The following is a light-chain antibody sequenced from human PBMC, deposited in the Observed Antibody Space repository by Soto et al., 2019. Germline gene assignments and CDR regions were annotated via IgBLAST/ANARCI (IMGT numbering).Light chain of an antibody. CDR2: GAS. CDR3: QQHGSSPIT. CDR1: QTVTRIY. Sequence: EIVLTQSPGTLSLSPGERATLSCRASQTVTRIYLVWHQQKPGQTPRLLVYGASSRATGIPDRFSGSGSGTDFTLTISRLEPEDFAVYYCQQHGSSPITFGQGTRLEIK. J-gene: IGKJ5*01. V-gene: IGKV3-20*01.